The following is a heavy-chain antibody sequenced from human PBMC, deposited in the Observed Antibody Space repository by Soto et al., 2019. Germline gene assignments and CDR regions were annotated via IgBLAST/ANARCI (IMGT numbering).Heavy chain of an antibody. CDR1: GGTFSSYD. J-gene: IGHJ2*01. Sequence: QVQLVQSGAAVKKPGSSVTVSCKASGGTFSSYDTSWLRQAPGQGLEWMGGIIPIFGTANYAQKFQVRVTITADESTSTAYMELSSLRSEDTAVDYCARVDSSGPYWYFDLWGRGTLVTVSS. V-gene: IGHV1-69*01. D-gene: IGHD6-19*01. CDR3: ARVDSSGPYWYFDL. CDR2: IIPIFGTA.